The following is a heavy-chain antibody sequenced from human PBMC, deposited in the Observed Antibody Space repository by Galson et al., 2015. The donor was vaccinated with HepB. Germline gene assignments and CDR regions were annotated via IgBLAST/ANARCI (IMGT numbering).Heavy chain of an antibody. V-gene: IGHV3-30*18. J-gene: IGHJ4*02. D-gene: IGHD1-26*01. Sequence: SLRLSCAASGFTFSSYGMHWVRQAPGKGLEWEAVISYDGSNKYYADSVKGRFTISRDNSKNTLYLQMNSLRPEDTAVYYCAKDAVNSGPYYWGQGTLVTVSS. CDR3: AKDAVNSGPYY. CDR1: GFTFSSYG. CDR2: ISYDGSNK.